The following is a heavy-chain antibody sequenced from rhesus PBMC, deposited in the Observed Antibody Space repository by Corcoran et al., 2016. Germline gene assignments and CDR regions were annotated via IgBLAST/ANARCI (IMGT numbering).Heavy chain of an antibody. V-gene: IGHV3S16*01. CDR1: GFTFSDYY. D-gene: IGHD2-21*01. Sequence: EVQLVESGGGLVQPGGSLRLSCAASGFTFSDYYMSWFRQAQGNGLEWVSSISSASSYIYYADSVKVRFTISRENAKNSLSLQMNSLKTEDTAVYYCTREREYCTGSDQCAFDFWGQGLRVTVSS. CDR3: TREREYCTGSDQCAFDF. J-gene: IGHJ3*01. CDR2: ISSASSYI.